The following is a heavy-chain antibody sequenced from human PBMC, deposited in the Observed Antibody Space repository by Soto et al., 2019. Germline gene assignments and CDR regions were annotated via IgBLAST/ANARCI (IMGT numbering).Heavy chain of an antibody. CDR2: IYSTSAT. J-gene: IGHJ4*02. V-gene: IGHV3-53*01. Sequence: EVQLVESGGGLIQPGGSLRLSCEASGLNVRNNYMHWVRQAPGKGLEWVAVIYSTSATYYADSVKGRFTISSDDSDKTLFLQMNYLRLEDTAMYFWARVIVGATDFDNWGQGTLVTVSP. CDR3: ARVIVGATDFDN. D-gene: IGHD1-26*01. CDR1: GLNVRNNY.